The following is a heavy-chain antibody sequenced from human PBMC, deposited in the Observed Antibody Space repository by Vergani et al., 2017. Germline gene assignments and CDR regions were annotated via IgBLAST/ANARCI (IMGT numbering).Heavy chain of an antibody. CDR1: GGSISSGGYY. J-gene: IGHJ3*02. D-gene: IGHD3-22*01. CDR2: IYYSGST. Sequence: QVQLQESGPGLVKPSQTLSLTCTVSGGSISSGGYYWSWIRQHPGKGLEWIGYIYYSGSTYYNPSLKSRVTISVDTSKNQFSRKLSSVTAADTAGYYCARGPPPYYYDSSGYYIGDAFDIWGQGTMVTVSS. V-gene: IGHV4-31*03. CDR3: ARGPPPYYYDSSGYYIGDAFDI.